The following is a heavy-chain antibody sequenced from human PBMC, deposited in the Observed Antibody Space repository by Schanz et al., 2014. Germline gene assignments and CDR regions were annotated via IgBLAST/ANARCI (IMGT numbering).Heavy chain of an antibody. D-gene: IGHD3-16*01. V-gene: IGHV1-69*02. CDR2: IIPFLAVS. CDR3: ARAGRGYAYPLNCCPRDV. J-gene: IGHJ6*02. CDR1: GGTLDTYK. Sequence: LQSGAAVKKPGSSVRVSCKASGGTLDTYKIAWVRQVPGQGLEWMGRIIPFLAVSNYAQDFPGRVTFSADRATSTVHMDLRRLRSEDTGLYYCARAGRGYAYPLNCCPRDVWGQGTTVIVSS.